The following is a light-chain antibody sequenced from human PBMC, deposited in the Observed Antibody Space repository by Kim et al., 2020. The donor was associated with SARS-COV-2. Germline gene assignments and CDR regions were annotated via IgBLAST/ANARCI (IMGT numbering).Light chain of an antibody. Sequence: ASVGDRVTIPCRTSQNIASYLNWYQQKPGEAPKVLIFTASILHSGGPSRFSGSGSGTAFTLTISSLQPGDFATYYCQQTYSSPLTFGGGTKVDIK. J-gene: IGKJ4*01. CDR1: QNIASY. CDR2: TAS. CDR3: QQTYSSPLT. V-gene: IGKV1-39*01.